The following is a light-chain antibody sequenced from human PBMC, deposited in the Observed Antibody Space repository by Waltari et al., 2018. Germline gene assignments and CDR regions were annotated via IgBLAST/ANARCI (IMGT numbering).Light chain of an antibody. J-gene: IGLJ3*02. Sequence: QSVLTQPPSASGTPGQRVTIACSDSASNTGGQPVNCYQQLPEKAPKRLIYRSDQRPSGVPDRFSASKTGTSASLAISGLQSEDEADYCCASWDDSLNGHWVFGGGTKVTVL. CDR3: ASWDDSLNGHWV. V-gene: IGLV1-44*01. CDR2: RSD. CDR1: ASNTGGQP.